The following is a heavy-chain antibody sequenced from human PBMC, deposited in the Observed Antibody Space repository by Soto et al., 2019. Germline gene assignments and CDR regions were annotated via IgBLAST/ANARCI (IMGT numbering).Heavy chain of an antibody. V-gene: IGHV3-23*01. CDR3: AKDLVEACYGDDGQDAVDL. D-gene: IGHD4-17*01. Sequence: EVQLLESGGGLVQPGGSLRLSCAASGFTFSSYAMSWVRQAPGKGLEWVSAISGSGGSTYYADSVKGRFTISRDNSKNTLYLQKNSLRAEDTDVYYCAKDLVEACYGDDGQDAVDLWGQGTIVTVSS. CDR2: ISGSGGST. J-gene: IGHJ3*01. CDR1: GFTFSSYA.